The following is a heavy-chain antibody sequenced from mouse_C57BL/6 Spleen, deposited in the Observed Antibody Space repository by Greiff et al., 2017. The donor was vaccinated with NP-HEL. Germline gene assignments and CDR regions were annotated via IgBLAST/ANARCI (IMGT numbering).Heavy chain of an antibody. Sequence: QVQLKQSGAELVRPGASVTLSCKASGYTFTDYEMHWVKQTPVHGLEWIGAIDPETGGTAYNQKFKGKAILTADKSSSTAYMELRSLTSVDSAVYYCTRGRWLLGAMDYWGQGTSVTVSS. CDR1: GYTFTDYE. D-gene: IGHD2-3*01. J-gene: IGHJ4*01. CDR2: IDPETGGT. V-gene: IGHV1-15*01. CDR3: TRGRWLLGAMDY.